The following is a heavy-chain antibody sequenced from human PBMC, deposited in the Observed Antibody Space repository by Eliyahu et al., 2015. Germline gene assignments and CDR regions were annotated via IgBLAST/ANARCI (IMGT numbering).Heavy chain of an antibody. Sequence: QVQLVESGGGVVQPGRSLRLSCAASGFTFSSXGXXXVRQAPGKGLEWVGVVSYDGSNKYYADSVKGRFTISRDNSKNTLFLQMNSLRAXDTAVYFCAKVGCGSGNCPNYYSYYFMDVWGKGTTVTVSS. J-gene: IGHJ6*03. CDR2: VSYDGSNK. CDR3: AKVGCGSGNCPNYYSYYFMDV. D-gene: IGHD2-21*01. V-gene: IGHV3-30*18. CDR1: GFTFSSXG.